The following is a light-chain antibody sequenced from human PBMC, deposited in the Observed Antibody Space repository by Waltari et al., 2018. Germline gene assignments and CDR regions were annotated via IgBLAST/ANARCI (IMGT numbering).Light chain of an antibody. CDR3: CSYTGSSTSYG. CDR1: SADLASYNL. J-gene: IGLJ1*01. Sequence: QSALTQPASVSGSPGQSITISCTGASADLASYNLVSWYQHHPAEAPKLMIYEAVKRPSGVSNRFSGAKSGTTASLMISGLQADDEADYYCCSYTGSSTSYGCGSGTKVTVL. V-gene: IGLV2-23*01. CDR2: EAV.